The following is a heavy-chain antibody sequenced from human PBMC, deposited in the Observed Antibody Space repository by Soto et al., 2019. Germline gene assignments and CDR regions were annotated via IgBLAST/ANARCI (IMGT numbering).Heavy chain of an antibody. CDR3: ARISSSSSSSDYSYGMDV. CDR1: GFSLNNAKMG. CDR2: IDWDDDK. V-gene: IGHV2-70*11. J-gene: IGHJ6*02. D-gene: IGHD6-6*01. Sequence: SGPTLVNPTETLTLTCTVSGFSLNNAKMGVTWIRQPPGKALEWLARIDWDDDKYYSTSLKTRLTISKDTSKNQVVLTMTNMDPVDTATYYCARISSSSSSSDYSYGMDVWGQGTTVTVSS.